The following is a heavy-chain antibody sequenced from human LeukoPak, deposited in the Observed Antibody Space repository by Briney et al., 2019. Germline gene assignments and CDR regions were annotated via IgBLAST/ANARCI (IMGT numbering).Heavy chain of an antibody. CDR2: INPSGGST. V-gene: IGHV1-46*01. Sequence: ASVKVPCKASGYTFTRYYMHWVRQAPGQGLEWMGIINPSGGSTSYAQKFQGRVTMTKDTSTGTVYMELSSLSSEDTAVYYCARVAAAGTNWFDPWGQGTLVTVSS. CDR1: GYTFTRYY. J-gene: IGHJ5*02. CDR3: ARVAAAGTNWFDP. D-gene: IGHD6-13*01.